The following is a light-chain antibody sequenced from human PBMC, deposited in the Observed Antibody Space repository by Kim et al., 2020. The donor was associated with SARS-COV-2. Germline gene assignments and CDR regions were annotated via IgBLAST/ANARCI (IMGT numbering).Light chain of an antibody. CDR1: TSNIGAGYD. Sequence: QSVLTQPPSVSGAPGQRVTISCAGSTSNIGAGYDVHWHQQLPGAAPKLLINYKTNRPSGVPDRFSGSQSGTSASLAITGLQADDEADYYCQSFDNGLSGVIFGGGTQLTVL. CDR2: YKT. CDR3: QSFDNGLSGVI. V-gene: IGLV1-40*01. J-gene: IGLJ2*01.